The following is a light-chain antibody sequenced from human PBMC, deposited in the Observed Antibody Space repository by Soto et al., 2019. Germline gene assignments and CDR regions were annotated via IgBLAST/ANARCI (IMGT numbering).Light chain of an antibody. V-gene: IGLV2-14*01. Sequence: QSVLTQPASVSGSPGQSITISCTGTSSDVGGYNYVSWYQQHPGKAPKLMIYEVSNRPSGVSNRFSGSKSGNTASLTISGLHAEDEAAYYCSSYTSSSIDYVFGTGTKLTVL. J-gene: IGLJ1*01. CDR2: EVS. CDR3: SSYTSSSIDYV. CDR1: SSDVGGYNY.